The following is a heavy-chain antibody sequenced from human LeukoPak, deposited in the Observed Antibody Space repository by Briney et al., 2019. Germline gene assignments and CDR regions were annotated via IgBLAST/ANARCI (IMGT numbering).Heavy chain of an antibody. CDR3: AADPPSSGWGRDAFDI. CDR2: IVVGSGNT. D-gene: IGHD6-19*01. V-gene: IGHV1-58*01. CDR1: GFTFTSSA. Sequence: SVKVSCKASGFTFTSSAVQWVRQARGQRLEWIGWIVVGSGNTNYAQKFQERVTITRDMSTSTAYMELSSLRSEDTAVYYCAADPPSSGWGRDAFDIWGQGTLVTVSS. J-gene: IGHJ3*02.